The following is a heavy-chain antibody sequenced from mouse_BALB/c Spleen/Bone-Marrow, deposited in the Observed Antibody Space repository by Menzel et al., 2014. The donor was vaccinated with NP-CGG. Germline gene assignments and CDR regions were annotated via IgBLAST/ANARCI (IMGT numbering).Heavy chain of an antibody. Sequence: EVQLQQSGAELVKPGASVKLSCTASGFNIKDTYMHWVKQRPEQGLEWIGRIDPANGNTKYDPKFQGKATITADTSSNTAYLQLSSLTSEDTAVYYCARWEYYAMDYWGQGTSVTVST. J-gene: IGHJ4*01. V-gene: IGHV14-3*02. D-gene: IGHD4-1*01. CDR2: IDPANGNT. CDR1: GFNIKDTY. CDR3: ARWEYYAMDY.